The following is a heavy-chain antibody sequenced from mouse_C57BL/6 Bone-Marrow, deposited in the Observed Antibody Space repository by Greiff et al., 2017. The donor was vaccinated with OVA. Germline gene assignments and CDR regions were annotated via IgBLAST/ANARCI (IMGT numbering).Heavy chain of an antibody. V-gene: IGHV7-3*01. J-gene: IGHJ2*01. CDR3: ARYKGRVAVDYFDY. D-gene: IGHD1-1*01. Sequence: EVKVVESGGGLAQPGDSLSLSCAASGFTFTNYYMSWVRQPPGKALEWLAFIRNKPNGSTTEYSASVKGRFTISRDNSQSILYLQMNALRAEDSATYYCARYKGRVAVDYFDYWGQGTALTVSS. CDR1: GFTFTNYY. CDR2: IRNKPNGSTT.